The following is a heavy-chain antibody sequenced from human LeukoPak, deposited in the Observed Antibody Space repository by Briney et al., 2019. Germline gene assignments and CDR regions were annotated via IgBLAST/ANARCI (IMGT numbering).Heavy chain of an antibody. V-gene: IGHV1-2*02. CDR1: GYTFTAYY. D-gene: IGHD6-13*01. CDR3: AKVPASITAAGNWLDP. Sequence: ASVKVSCQASGYTFTAYYIHWVRQAPGQGLEWMGGINLNNGGTNYAQKFQGRVTMTRDTSITTAYMELSRLTSDDTAIYYCAKVPASITAAGNWLDPWGQGALVTVSS. J-gene: IGHJ5*02. CDR2: INLNNGGT.